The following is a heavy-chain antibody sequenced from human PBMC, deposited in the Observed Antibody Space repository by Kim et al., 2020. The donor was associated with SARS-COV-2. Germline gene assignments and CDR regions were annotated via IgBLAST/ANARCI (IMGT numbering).Heavy chain of an antibody. CDR1: GGSISSSSYY. J-gene: IGHJ3*02. CDR2: IYYSGST. V-gene: IGHV4-39*01. D-gene: IGHD3-9*01. CDR3: ARPAPQTRWLQTLTGDHAFDI. Sequence: SETLSLTCTVSGGSISSSSYYWGWIRQPPGKGLEWIGSIYYSGSTYYNPSLKSRVTISVDTSKNQFSLKLSSVTAADTAVYYCARPAPQTRWLQTLTGDHAFDIWGQGTMVTVSS.